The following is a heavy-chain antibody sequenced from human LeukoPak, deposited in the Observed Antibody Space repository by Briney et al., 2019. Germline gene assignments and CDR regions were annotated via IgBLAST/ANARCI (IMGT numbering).Heavy chain of an antibody. Sequence: GGSLRLSCAASGFTFSSYAMHWVRQAPGKGLEWVAVISYDGSNKYYADSVKGRFTISRDNSKNTLYLQMTSLRAEDTAVYYCARGVSGGSGWYRGYFDYWGQGTLVTVSS. V-gene: IGHV3-30-3*01. J-gene: IGHJ4*02. D-gene: IGHD6-19*01. CDR2: ISYDGSNK. CDR3: ARGVSGGSGWYRGYFDY. CDR1: GFTFSSYA.